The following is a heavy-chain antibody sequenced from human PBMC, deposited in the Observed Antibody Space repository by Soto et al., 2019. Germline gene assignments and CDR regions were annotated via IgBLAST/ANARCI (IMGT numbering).Heavy chain of an antibody. V-gene: IGHV4-34*01. CDR1: GGSFSGYY. J-gene: IGHJ4*02. Sequence: SETLSLTCAVYGGSFSGYYWSWIRQPPGKGLEWIGEINHSGSTNYNPSLKSRVTISVDTSKNQFSLKLSSVTAADTAVYYCARGPTLRWLDYWGQGTPVTASS. CDR3: ARGPTLRWLDY. D-gene: IGHD4-17*01. CDR2: INHSGST.